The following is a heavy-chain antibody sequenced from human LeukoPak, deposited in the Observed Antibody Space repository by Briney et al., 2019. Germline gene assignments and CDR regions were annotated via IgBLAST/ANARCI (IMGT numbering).Heavy chain of an antibody. J-gene: IGHJ3*02. CDR3: TKDYYDSSGRRAFDI. Sequence: GGSLRLSCAASGFTFSGSAMRWVRQASGKGLEWVGRIRSEANSYATAYVASVQGRFTISRDDSKNTAYLQMNSPKTEDTAVYYCTKDYYDSSGRRAFDIWGQGTMVTVSS. CDR2: IRSEANSYAT. CDR1: GFTFSGSA. D-gene: IGHD3-22*01. V-gene: IGHV3-73*01.